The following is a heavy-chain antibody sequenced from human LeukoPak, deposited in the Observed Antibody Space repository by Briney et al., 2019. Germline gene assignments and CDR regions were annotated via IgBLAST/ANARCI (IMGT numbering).Heavy chain of an antibody. V-gene: IGHV4-39*01. Sequence: SETLSLTCTVSGGSISSSSYYWGWIRQPPGKGLGWIGSIYYSGSTYYNPSLKSRVTISVDTSKNQFSLKLSSVTAADTAVYYCARPQYSSGWPYYFDYWGQGTLVTVSS. CDR2: IYYSGST. CDR3: ARPQYSSGWPYYFDY. J-gene: IGHJ4*02. CDR1: GGSISSSSYY. D-gene: IGHD6-19*01.